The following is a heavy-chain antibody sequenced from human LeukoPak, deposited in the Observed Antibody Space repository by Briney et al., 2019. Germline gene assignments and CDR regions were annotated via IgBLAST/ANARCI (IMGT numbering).Heavy chain of an antibody. CDR1: GYTFTGYY. D-gene: IGHD4-17*01. V-gene: IGHV1-2*06. J-gene: IGHJ6*03. CDR2: INPNSGGT. Sequence: ASVKVSCKASGYTFTGYYMHWVRQAPGQGLEWMGRINPNSGGTNYAQKFQGRVTMTRDTSISTAYMELSRLRSDDTAVYYCATATVTTTYYYMDVWGKGTTVTVSS. CDR3: ATATVTTTYYYMDV.